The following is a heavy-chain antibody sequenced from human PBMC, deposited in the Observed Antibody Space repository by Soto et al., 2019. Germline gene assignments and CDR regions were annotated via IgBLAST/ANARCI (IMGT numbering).Heavy chain of an antibody. D-gene: IGHD3-3*01. V-gene: IGHV1-3*01. CDR3: ARGRFRITIFGVVSVVFDY. J-gene: IGHJ4*02. Sequence: ASVKVSCKASGYTFTSYAMHWVRQAPGQRLEWMGWINAGNGNTKYTQKFQGRVTITRDTSASTAYMGLSSLRSEDTAVYYCARGRFRITIFGVVSVVFDYWGQGTLVTVSS. CDR1: GYTFTSYA. CDR2: INAGNGNT.